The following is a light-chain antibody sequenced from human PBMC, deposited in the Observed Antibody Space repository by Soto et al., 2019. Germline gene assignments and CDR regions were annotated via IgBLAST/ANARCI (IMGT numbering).Light chain of an antibody. V-gene: IGKV1-5*01. J-gene: IGKJ5*01. Sequence: DIQMTQSPSSLSASVGDRFTITCRASQSISSYLNWYQQKPGKAPKLLIYDASTLRSGVPSRFSGGGSGTEFTLTISSLQPDDFATYYCQQYNTYSTFGQGTRLEIK. CDR3: QQYNTYST. CDR1: QSISSY. CDR2: DAS.